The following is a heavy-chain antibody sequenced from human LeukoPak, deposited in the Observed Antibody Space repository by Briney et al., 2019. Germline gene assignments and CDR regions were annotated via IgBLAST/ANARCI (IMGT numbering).Heavy chain of an antibody. CDR2: INAGNGNT. V-gene: IGHV1-3*03. Sequence: ASVKVSCKASGYTFISYAMHWVRQAPGQRLEWMGWINAGNGNTKYSQEFQGRVTITRDTSTSTVYMELSSLRSEDTAVYYCARDLSSGYYGSGSHSNWFDPWGQGTLVTVSS. D-gene: IGHD3-10*01. CDR3: ARDLSSGYYGSGSHSNWFDP. J-gene: IGHJ5*02. CDR1: GYTFISYA.